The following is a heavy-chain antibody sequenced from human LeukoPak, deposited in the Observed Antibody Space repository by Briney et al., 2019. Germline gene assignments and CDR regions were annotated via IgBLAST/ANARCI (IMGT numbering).Heavy chain of an antibody. CDR2: INHSGST. J-gene: IGHJ6*02. CDR1: GGSFSGYY. V-gene: IGHV4-34*01. CDR3: ARGSHDYDFWSGYYYYYYGMDV. Sequence: SETLSLTCAVYGGSFSGYYWSWIRQLPGKGLEWIGEINHSGSTNYNPSLKSRVTISVDTSKNKFSLKLSSVTAADTAVYYCARGSHDYDFWSGYYYYYYGMDVWGQGTTVTVSS. D-gene: IGHD3-3*01.